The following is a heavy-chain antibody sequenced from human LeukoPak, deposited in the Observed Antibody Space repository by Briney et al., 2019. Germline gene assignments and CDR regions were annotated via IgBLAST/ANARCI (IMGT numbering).Heavy chain of an antibody. CDR1: GFTFSSYS. Sequence: GGSLRLSCAASGFTFSSYSMNWVRQAPGKGLEWVSAISTNGDSTYYADSVKGRFTISRDNSKNTLFLQMGSLRADDMTVYYCARWGSTSCYDYWGQGTLVTVSS. V-gene: IGHV3-64*02. J-gene: IGHJ4*02. D-gene: IGHD2-2*01. CDR2: ISTNGDST. CDR3: ARWGSTSCYDY.